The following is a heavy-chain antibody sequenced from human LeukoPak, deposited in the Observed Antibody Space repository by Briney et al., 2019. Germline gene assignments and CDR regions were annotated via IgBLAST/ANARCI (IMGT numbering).Heavy chain of an antibody. CDR3: ARVEVDSSGWQTYPSY. CDR2: IYYSGST. V-gene: IGHV4-31*03. CDR1: GGSISSGGYY. J-gene: IGHJ4*02. Sequence: SETLSLTCTVSGGSISSGGYYWSWIRQHPGKGLEWIGYIYYSGSTYYNPSLKSRVTISVDTSKNQFSLKLSSVTAADTAVYYCARVEVDSSGWQTYPSYWGQGTLVTVSS. D-gene: IGHD6-19*01.